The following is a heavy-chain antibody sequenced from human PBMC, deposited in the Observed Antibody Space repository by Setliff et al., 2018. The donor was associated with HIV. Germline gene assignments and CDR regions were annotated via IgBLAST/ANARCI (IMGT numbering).Heavy chain of an antibody. D-gene: IGHD6-25*01. CDR3: AKGSDYYYGMDV. V-gene: IGHV3-30*02. J-gene: IGHJ6*02. CDR2: IRYDGSNK. CDR1: GFTLSSYA. Sequence: PGESLKISCAASGFTLSSYAMHWVRQAPGKGLEWVAVIRYDGSNKYYADSVKGRFTISTDNSKNTLYLQMSSLRVEDTAVYYCAKGSDYYYGMDVWGQGTLVTVSS.